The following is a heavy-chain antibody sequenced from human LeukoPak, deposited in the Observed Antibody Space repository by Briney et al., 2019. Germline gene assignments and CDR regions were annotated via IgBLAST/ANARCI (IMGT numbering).Heavy chain of an antibody. Sequence: GGSLRLSCAASGFTFSSYAMHWVRQAPGKGLEWVAVISHDASNKYHADSVKGRFTISRDNSNNTLYLQVNSLKTEDTAVYYCARAGPSYYYYYIDVWGKGTTVTVSS. V-gene: IGHV3-30-3*01. CDR1: GFTFSSYA. J-gene: IGHJ6*03. CDR3: ARAGPSYYYYYIDV. CDR2: ISHDASNK.